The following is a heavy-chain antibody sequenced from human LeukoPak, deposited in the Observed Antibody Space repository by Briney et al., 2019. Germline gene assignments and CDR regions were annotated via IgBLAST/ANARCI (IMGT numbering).Heavy chain of an antibody. Sequence: PSETLSLTCTVSGGSASSGSYYWSSIRQPPGKGLEWIGYIYYSGSTNGSTNYNPSLKSRVTISIDTSKNQFSLKLSSVTAADTAVYYCARERTPGSGLDYWGQGTLVTVSS. J-gene: IGHJ4*02. CDR2: IYYSGSTNGST. CDR1: GGSASSGSYY. CDR3: ARERTPGSGLDY. D-gene: IGHD2-15*01. V-gene: IGHV4-61*01.